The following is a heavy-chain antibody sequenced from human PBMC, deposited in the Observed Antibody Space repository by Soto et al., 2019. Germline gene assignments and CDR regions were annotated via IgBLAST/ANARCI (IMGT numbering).Heavy chain of an antibody. J-gene: IGHJ6*03. D-gene: IGHD6-6*01. CDR3: ARDRLPYSSLSHYYMDV. Sequence: EVQLVESGGGLVQPGGSLRLSCAVSGFTFSSYWMTWVRQAPGKGLEWVANIQQDGSEKYYVDSVKGRFTISRDNAKNSLYLQMNGVGAEDTAVYYCARDRLPYSSLSHYYMDVWGKGTAVTVSS. V-gene: IGHV3-7*01. CDR1: GFTFSSYW. CDR2: IQQDGSEK.